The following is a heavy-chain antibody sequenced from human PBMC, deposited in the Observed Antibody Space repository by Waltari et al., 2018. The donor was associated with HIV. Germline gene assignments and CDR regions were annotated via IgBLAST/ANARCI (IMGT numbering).Heavy chain of an antibody. CDR3: ASDQGIIAAAGGGYFDL. CDR1: GFTVSSNY. Sequence: EVQLVESGGGLIQPGGSLRLSCAASGFTVSSNYMSWVRQAPGKGLEWVSVIYSGGSTYYADALKGRFTISRDNSKNTLYLQMNSLRAEDTAVYYCASDQGIIAAAGGGYFDLWGRGTLVTVSS. D-gene: IGHD6-13*01. J-gene: IGHJ2*01. V-gene: IGHV3-53*01. CDR2: IYSGGST.